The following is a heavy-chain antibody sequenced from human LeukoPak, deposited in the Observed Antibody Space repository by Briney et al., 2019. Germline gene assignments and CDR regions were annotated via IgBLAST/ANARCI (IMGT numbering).Heavy chain of an antibody. CDR1: GFTFSSYS. Sequence: GGSLRLSCAASGFTFSSYSMNWVRQAPGKGLEWVSSISSSGSTIYYADSVKGRFTISRDNAKNSLYLQMNSLRAEDTAVYYCAREYLAGTFFYYYYMDVWGKGTTVTISS. V-gene: IGHV3-48*04. D-gene: IGHD6-19*01. CDR2: ISSSGSTI. J-gene: IGHJ6*03. CDR3: AREYLAGTFFYYYYMDV.